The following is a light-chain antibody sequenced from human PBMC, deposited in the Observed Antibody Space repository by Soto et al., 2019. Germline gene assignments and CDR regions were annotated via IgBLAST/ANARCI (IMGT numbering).Light chain of an antibody. CDR3: QQSYSTPRT. J-gene: IGKJ1*01. Sequence: DIQMTQSPSTLSASVRDRVTITCRASQTISSWLAWFQQRPGRAPKFLIYKASSLKNGVPLRFSGSGSGTQFTLTNSSLQPDDFATYYCQQSYSTPRTFGQGTKVEIK. CDR2: KAS. CDR1: QTISSW. V-gene: IGKV1-5*03.